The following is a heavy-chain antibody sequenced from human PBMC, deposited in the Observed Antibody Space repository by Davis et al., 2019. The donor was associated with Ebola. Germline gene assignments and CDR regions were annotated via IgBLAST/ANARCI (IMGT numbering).Heavy chain of an antibody. Sequence: ASVKVSCKASGYTFTGYYMHWVRQAPGQGLEWMGWINPNSGGTNYAQKFQGWVTMTRDTSISTAYMELSRLRSDDTAVYYCAEGRSYYGDYGFDYWGQGTLVTVSS. D-gene: IGHD4-17*01. CDR1: GYTFTGYY. CDR3: AEGRSYYGDYGFDY. J-gene: IGHJ4*02. V-gene: IGHV1-2*04. CDR2: INPNSGGT.